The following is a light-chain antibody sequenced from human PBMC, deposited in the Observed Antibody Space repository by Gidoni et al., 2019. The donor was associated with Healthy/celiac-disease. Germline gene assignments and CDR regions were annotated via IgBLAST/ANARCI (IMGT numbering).Light chain of an antibody. CDR2: LGS. J-gene: IGKJ3*01. Sequence: DIVMTQSPLPLPVTPGEPASISCRSSQSLLHSNGYNYLDWYLQKPGQSPQLLIYLGSNRASGVPDRFSGSGSGTDFTLKISRVEAEDVGVYYCMQALQTPPMITFGPXTKVDIK. V-gene: IGKV2-28*01. CDR3: MQALQTPPMIT. CDR1: QSLLHSNGYNY.